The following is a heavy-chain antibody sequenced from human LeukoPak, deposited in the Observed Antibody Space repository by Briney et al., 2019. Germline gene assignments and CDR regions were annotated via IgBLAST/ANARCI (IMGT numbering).Heavy chain of an antibody. CDR3: ARGHYQFEV. D-gene: IGHD1-26*01. J-gene: IGHJ6*01. CDR2: IKLDGWDN. CDR1: VFYFGEYW. V-gene: IGHV3-7*01. Sequence: GGSLSLSRAASVFYFGEYWMSWVRQAPGRGLEGVASIKLDGWDNYYLDSVKGRSHISRDNAKNSLHLGLNSLRARGTAGFYCARGHYQFEVWGQGTTVIVSS.